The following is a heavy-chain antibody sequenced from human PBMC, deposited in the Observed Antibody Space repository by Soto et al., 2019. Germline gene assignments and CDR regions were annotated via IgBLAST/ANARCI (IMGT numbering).Heavy chain of an antibody. CDR3: AKGVETRIWFGEFGGAFDI. CDR2: ISGSGGST. Sequence: GGSLRLSCAASGFTFSSYAMSWVRQAPGKGLEWVSAISGSGGSTYYADSVKGRFTISRDNSKNTLYLQMNSLRAEDTAVYYCAKGVETRIWFGEFGGAFDIWGQGTMVTVSS. V-gene: IGHV3-23*01. CDR1: GFTFSSYA. J-gene: IGHJ3*02. D-gene: IGHD3-10*01.